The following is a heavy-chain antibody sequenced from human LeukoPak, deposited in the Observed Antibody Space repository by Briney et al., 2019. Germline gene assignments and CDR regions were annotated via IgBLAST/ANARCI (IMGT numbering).Heavy chain of an antibody. J-gene: IGHJ6*04. CDR3: ARGPPYAPGVLDV. D-gene: IGHD7-27*01. CDR1: RGSFSSENHY. CDR2: IYNSGST. Sequence: PSETLSLTCTVSRGSFSSENHYWSWLRQPAGKGLEWIVLIYNSGSTNDDPALNSRVTISVATSKNQFPLKLSSVTAADTAVYYCARGPPYAPGVLDVWGKGTTVTISS. V-gene: IGHV4-61*02.